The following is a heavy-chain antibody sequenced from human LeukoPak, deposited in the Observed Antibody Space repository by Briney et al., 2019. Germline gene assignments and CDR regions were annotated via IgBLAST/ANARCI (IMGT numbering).Heavy chain of an antibody. CDR2: IIPIFGTA. V-gene: IGHV1-69*13. Sequence: SAKVSCKASGGTFSSYAISWVRQAPGQGLEWMGGIIPIFGTANYAQKFQGRVTITADESTSTAYMELSSLRSEDTAVYYCASGSSGYGYYYYMDVWGKGTTVTVSS. CDR1: GGTFSSYA. J-gene: IGHJ6*03. D-gene: IGHD3-22*01. CDR3: ASGSSGYGYYYYMDV.